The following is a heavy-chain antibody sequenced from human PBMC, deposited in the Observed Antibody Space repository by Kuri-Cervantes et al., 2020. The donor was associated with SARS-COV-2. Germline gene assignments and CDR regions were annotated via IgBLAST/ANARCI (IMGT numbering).Heavy chain of an antibody. D-gene: IGHD6-6*01. Sequence: SETLSLTCTVSGYSISSGYYRGWIRQPPGRGLEWIAIIYPSGSTYYNPSLKSRVTISLDTSKNQFSLKLSSVTAAATAVYYCARRGAGSSSAAFDIWGLGTMVTVSS. CDR2: IYPSGST. V-gene: IGHV4-38-2*02. CDR1: GYSISSGYY. CDR3: ARRGAGSSSAAFDI. J-gene: IGHJ3*02.